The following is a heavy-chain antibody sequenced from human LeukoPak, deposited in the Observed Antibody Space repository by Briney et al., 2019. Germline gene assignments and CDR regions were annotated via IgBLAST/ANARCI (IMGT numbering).Heavy chain of an antibody. J-gene: IGHJ4*02. D-gene: IGHD5-18*01. V-gene: IGHV4-59*01. CDR3: ARGGDTPMAPTLAFDY. CDR2: IYYTGST. Sequence: TSETLSLTCTVSGGSISSYYWNWIRQPPGKGLEWIGYIYYTGSTNYNPSLKSRVSISLDPSKNQFSLNLSSVTAADTAVYFCARGGDTPMAPTLAFDYWGQGTLVTVSS. CDR1: GGSISSYY.